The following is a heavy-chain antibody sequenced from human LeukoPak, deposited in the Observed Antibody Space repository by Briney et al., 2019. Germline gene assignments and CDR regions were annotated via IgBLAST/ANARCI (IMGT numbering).Heavy chain of an antibody. CDR2: INWDGGNT. J-gene: IGHJ4*02. Sequence: PGGSLRFSCAASGFTFDHYTLYWVRQAPGKGPEWLSLINWDGGNTYYADSLKGRFTISRDNSKNSLYLQMRSLRTEDTAFYYCTKVKSEYSYVGPLDFWGRGTLVTVSS. CDR3: TKVKSEYSYVGPLDF. D-gene: IGHD3-16*01. CDR1: GFTFDHYT. V-gene: IGHV3-43*01.